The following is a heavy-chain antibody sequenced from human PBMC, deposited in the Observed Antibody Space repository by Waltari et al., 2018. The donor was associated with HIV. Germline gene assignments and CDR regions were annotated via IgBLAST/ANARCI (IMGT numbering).Heavy chain of an antibody. D-gene: IGHD3-16*01. CDR3: VRGSYDYVRGSQPGNAFEV. V-gene: IGHV4-34*01. CDR2: INHNGVN. Sequence: GAGPLKPSENLSLACAVYGGSLDGYFLAWIRQPPGGGLEWIGQINHNGVNEYKSSLGGRGALSVDTSKNQFSLEVALVTAADTALYFCVRGSYDYVRGSQPGNAFEVWGQGTPVIVS. J-gene: IGHJ3*01. CDR1: GGSLDGYF.